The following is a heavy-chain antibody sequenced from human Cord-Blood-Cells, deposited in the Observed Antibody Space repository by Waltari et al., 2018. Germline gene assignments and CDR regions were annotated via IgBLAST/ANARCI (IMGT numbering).Heavy chain of an antibody. CDR3: AHRRVLRFLEWLLHDDAFDI. CDR2: ISWNDDK. V-gene: IGHV2-5*01. J-gene: IGHJ3*02. Sequence: QITLKESGPTLVKPTQTLTLTCTFSGFSLSTSGVGGGWIRQPPGKALEWLALISWNDDKRYSPSLKSRLTITKDTSKNQVVLTMTNMDPVDTATYYCAHRRVLRFLEWLLHDDAFDIWGQGTMVTVSS. CDR1: GFSLSTSGVG. D-gene: IGHD3-3*01.